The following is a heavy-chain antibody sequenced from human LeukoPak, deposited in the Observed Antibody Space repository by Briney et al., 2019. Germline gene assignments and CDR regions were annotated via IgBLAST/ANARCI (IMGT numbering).Heavy chain of an antibody. CDR1: GLTFSSFS. V-gene: IGHV3-21*06. CDR3: ARLRRNSDKSGFYYYYDY. CDR2: INTVASYI. J-gene: IGHJ4*02. Sequence: PGGSLRLSCAASGLTFSSFSFNWVRQGPGKGLEWVSSINTVASYIYYADSMKGRFTISRDNAKNSLYLQMNSLRAEDTGVYYCARLRRNSDKSGFYYYYDYWGQGTLVTVSS. D-gene: IGHD3-22*01.